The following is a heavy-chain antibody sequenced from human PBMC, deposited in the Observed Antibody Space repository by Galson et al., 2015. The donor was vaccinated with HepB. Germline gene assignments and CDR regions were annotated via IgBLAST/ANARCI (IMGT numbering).Heavy chain of an antibody. CDR3: AKVREPSSGWYWFDP. J-gene: IGHJ5*02. V-gene: IGHV3-23*01. CDR2: ISGSGTST. D-gene: IGHD6-19*01. CDR1: GFTFSTYA. Sequence: SLRLSCAASGFTFSTYAMNWVRRAPGKGLEWVSSISGSGTSTYYADSVKGRFTISRDNSKNTLYLQLNSLRADDTALYFCAKVREPSSGWYWFDPWGQGTLVTVSS.